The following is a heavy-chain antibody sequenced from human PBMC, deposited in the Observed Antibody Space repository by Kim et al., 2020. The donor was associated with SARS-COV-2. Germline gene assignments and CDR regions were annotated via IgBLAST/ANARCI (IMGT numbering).Heavy chain of an antibody. CDR1: GGSVSCGSYY. V-gene: IGHV4-61*01. D-gene: IGHD3-9*01. CDR3: ARGGRWYVILTGYNGNFDY. CDR2: IYYSGST. J-gene: IGHJ4*02. Sequence: SETLSLTCTVSGGSVSCGSYYWSWIWQPPGKGLEWIGYIYYSGSTNYNPSLKSRVTISVDTSKNQFSLKLSSVTAADTAVYYCARGGRWYVILTGYNGNFDYWGQGTLVTVSS.